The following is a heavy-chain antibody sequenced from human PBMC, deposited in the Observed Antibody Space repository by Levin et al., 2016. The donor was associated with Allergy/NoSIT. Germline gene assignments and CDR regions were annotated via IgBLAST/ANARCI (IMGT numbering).Heavy chain of an antibody. J-gene: IGHJ6*02. CDR2: IKEDGSEK. Sequence: WIRQPLGKGLEWVATIKEDGSEKYYVDSVKGRFSISRDNAKNSLYLQMNSLRAEDTAVYYCARGSSGFWGQGTTVTVSS. V-gene: IGHV3-7*04. CDR3: ARGSSGF. D-gene: IGHD5-12*01.